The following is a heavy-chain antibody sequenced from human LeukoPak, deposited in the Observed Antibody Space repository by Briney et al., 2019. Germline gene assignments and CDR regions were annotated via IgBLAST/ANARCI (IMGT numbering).Heavy chain of an antibody. J-gene: IGHJ4*02. D-gene: IGHD3-22*01. Sequence: GGSLRLSCAASGFTFSSYAMSWVRQAPGKGLEWVSAISGSGGSTYYADSVKGLFTIPRDNSKSTLYLQMNSLRAEDTAVYYCAKDPRDYYDSSGYYSPFDYWGQGTLVTVSS. V-gene: IGHV3-23*01. CDR3: AKDPRDYYDSSGYYSPFDY. CDR1: GFTFSSYA. CDR2: ISGSGGST.